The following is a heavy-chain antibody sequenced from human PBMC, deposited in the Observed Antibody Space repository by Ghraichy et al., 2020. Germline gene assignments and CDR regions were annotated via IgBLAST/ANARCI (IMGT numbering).Heavy chain of an antibody. CDR2: INPNTGGT. CDR1: GYTFTGYY. J-gene: IGHJ6*02. CDR3: AIPSPPAVATPRDYYYAMDV. V-gene: IGHV1-2*02. D-gene: IGHD6-19*01. Sequence: ASVKVSCKASGYTFTGYYMHWVRQAPGQGLEWMGWINPNTGGTNYAQKFQGRVTMTRDTSISTAYMELTRLRSDDTAVYYCAIPSPPAVATPRDYYYAMDVWGQGTTVTVSS.